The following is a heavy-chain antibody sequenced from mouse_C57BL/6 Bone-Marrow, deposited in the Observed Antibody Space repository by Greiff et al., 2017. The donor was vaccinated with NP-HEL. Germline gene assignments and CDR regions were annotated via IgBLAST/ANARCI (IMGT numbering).Heavy chain of an antibody. Sequence: EVKLVESGPGLVKPSQSLSLTCSVTGYSITSGYYWNWIRQFPGNKLEWMGYISYDGSNNYNPSLKNRISITRDTSKNQFFLKLNSVTTEDTATYYCAAYDYVWYFDVWGTGTTVTVSS. CDR1: GYSITSGYY. V-gene: IGHV3-6*01. CDR3: AAYDYVWYFDV. CDR2: ISYDGSN. J-gene: IGHJ1*03. D-gene: IGHD2-4*01.